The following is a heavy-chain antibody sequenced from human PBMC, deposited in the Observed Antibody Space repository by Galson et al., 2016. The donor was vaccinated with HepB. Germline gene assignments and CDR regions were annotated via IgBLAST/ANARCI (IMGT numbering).Heavy chain of an antibody. Sequence: SLRLSCAASGFTLSSYSMNWVRQAPGKGLEWVSSISSSGLYIHYADSVKGRFTISRDNAKNSLYLQINSLRPEDTAVYYCARIRYGEYPDYWGQGTLITVSS. CDR3: ARIRYGEYPDY. V-gene: IGHV3-21*01. CDR2: ISSSGLYI. D-gene: IGHD4-17*01. J-gene: IGHJ4*02. CDR1: GFTLSSYS.